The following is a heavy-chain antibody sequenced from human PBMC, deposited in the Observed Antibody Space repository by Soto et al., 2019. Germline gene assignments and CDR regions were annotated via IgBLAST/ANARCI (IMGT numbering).Heavy chain of an antibody. D-gene: IGHD1-7*01. J-gene: IGHJ4*02. V-gene: IGHV4-34*01. CDR1: GGSFSGYY. CDR3: ARVTGTTSRDYFDY. CDR2: INHSGST. Sequence: SETLSLTCAVYGGSFSGYYWSWIRQPPGKGLEWIGEINHSGSTNYNPSLKSRVTISVDTSKNQFSLKLSSVTAADTAVYYCARVTGTTSRDYFDYWGQGTLVTVSS.